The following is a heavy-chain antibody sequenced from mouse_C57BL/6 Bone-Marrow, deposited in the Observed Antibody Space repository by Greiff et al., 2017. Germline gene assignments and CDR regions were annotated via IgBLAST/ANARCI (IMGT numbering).Heavy chain of an antibody. J-gene: IGHJ3*01. Sequence: EVHLVESGGGLVKPGGSLKLSCAASGFTFSSYAMSWVRQTPEKRLEWVATISDGGSYTYYPDNVKGRFTISRDNAKNNLYLQMSHLKSEDTAMYYCARGKNSNFAWFAYWGKGTLVTVSA. CDR1: GFTFSSYA. CDR2: ISDGGSYT. D-gene: IGHD2-5*01. CDR3: ARGKNSNFAWFAY. V-gene: IGHV5-4*01.